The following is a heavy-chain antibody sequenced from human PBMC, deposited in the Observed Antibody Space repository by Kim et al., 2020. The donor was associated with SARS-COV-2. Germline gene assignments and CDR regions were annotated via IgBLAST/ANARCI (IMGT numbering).Heavy chain of an antibody. CDR3: ARYGGGDTSGYFGYYG. J-gene: IGHJ6*01. CDR2: IYDSGTT. Sequence: SETLSLTCTVSDGSISSSSYYWGWIRQPPGKGLEWIGSIYDSGTTFYNPSLKSRVTLSVDTSKNQFSLRLSSVTAAATAEYYCARYGGGDTSGYFGYYG. D-gene: IGHD3-22*01. CDR1: DGSISSSSYY. V-gene: IGHV4-39*01.